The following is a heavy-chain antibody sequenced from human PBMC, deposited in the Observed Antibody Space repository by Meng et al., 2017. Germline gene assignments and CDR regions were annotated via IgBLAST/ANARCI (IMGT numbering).Heavy chain of an antibody. CDR1: GYSISSGYY. V-gene: IGHV4-38-2*02. CDR2: IYHSGST. Sequence: GSLRLSCTVSGYSISSGYYWGWIRQPPGKGLEWIGSIYHSGSTYYNPSLKSRVTISVDTSKNQFSLKLSSVTAADTAVYYCARSLGYYGSGSWYFDLWGRGTLVTVSS. D-gene: IGHD3-10*01. J-gene: IGHJ2*01. CDR3: ARSLGYYGSGSWYFDL.